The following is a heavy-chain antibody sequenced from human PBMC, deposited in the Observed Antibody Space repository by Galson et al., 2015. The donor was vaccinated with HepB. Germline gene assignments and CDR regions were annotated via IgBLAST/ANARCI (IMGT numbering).Heavy chain of an antibody. CDR1: GGTFNNFG. CDR2: IIPNFRTA. CDR3: ARDRDGYNFWYFDL. V-gene: IGHV1-69*13. Sequence: SVKVSCKASGGTFNNFGINWIRQAPGQGLEWMGGIIPNFRTANYHQDFQGRLTMTVDGSTNTAYMELSSLTSDDTAIYFCARDRDGYNFWYFDLWGRGTLVTVSS. J-gene: IGHJ2*01. D-gene: IGHD5-24*01.